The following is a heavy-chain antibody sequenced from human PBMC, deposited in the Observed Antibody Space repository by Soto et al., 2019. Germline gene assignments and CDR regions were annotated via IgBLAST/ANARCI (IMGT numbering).Heavy chain of an antibody. CDR3: AKERDYGANIEKFSGMDV. D-gene: IGHD4-17*01. Sequence: GGSLRLSCAASGFTSSSYGMHWVRQAPGKGLEWVAVISYDGSNKYYADSVKGRFTISRDNSKNTLYLQMNSLRAEDTAVYYCAKERDYGANIEKFSGMDVWGQGTMVTVSS. J-gene: IGHJ6*02. CDR2: ISYDGSNK. V-gene: IGHV3-30*18. CDR1: GFTSSSYG.